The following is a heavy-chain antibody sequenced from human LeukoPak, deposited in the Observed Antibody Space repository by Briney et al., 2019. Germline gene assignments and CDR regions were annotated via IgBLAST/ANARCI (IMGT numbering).Heavy chain of an antibody. CDR3: AKDFGSGYYGYFDY. Sequence: PGGSLRLSCAASGFTFSSYCMNWVRQAPGKGLEWVSFISTSSSYIHYADSVKGRFTISRDNAKNSLYLQMNSLRAEDTALYYCAKDFGSGYYGYFDYWGQGTLVTVSS. J-gene: IGHJ4*02. CDR2: ISTSSSYI. V-gene: IGHV3-21*04. CDR1: GFTFSSYC. D-gene: IGHD3-3*01.